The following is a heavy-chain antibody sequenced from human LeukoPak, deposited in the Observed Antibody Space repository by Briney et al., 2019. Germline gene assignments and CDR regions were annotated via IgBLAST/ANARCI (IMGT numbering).Heavy chain of an antibody. CDR2: VHPITGNA. J-gene: IGHJ5*02. D-gene: IGHD1-14*01. CDR1: GYPFTTYE. CDR3: ARGPRNDP. Sequence: ASVKVSCKTSGYPFTTYEISWVRQAAGQGLEWMGWVHPITGNADYAQRFLGRVTMTTDASISTAYMELSSLTSNDTAVYFCARGPRNDPWGEGALGTASS. V-gene: IGHV1-8*01.